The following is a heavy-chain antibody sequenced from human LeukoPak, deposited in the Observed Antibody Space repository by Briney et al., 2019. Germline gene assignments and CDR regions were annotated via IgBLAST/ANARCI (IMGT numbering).Heavy chain of an antibody. CDR1: GGSISSGGYS. J-gene: IGHJ6*02. V-gene: IGHV4-30-2*01. D-gene: IGHD3-10*01. CDR2: IYHSGST. Sequence: SENLSLTCAVSGGSISSGGYSWSWIRQPPGKGLEWIGYIYHSGSTYYNPSLKSRATISVDRSKNQFSLKLSSVTAADTAVYYCARDGDYYGMDVWGQGTTVTVSS. CDR3: ARDGDYYGMDV.